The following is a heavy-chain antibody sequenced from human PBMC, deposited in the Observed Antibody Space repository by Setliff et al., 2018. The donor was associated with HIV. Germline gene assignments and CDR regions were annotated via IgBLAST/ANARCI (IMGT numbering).Heavy chain of an antibody. D-gene: IGHD2-15*01. V-gene: IGHV3-23*01. Sequence: GGSLRLSCAASGFTFNYHAMTWVRQAPGKGLEWVSGISGSGDSTFYAHSVKGRFTISRDNSKNTLYLQMNRLRVEDTAVYYCAKDGISGGAYPPYYFDYWGHGTLVTVSS. CDR3: AKDGISGGAYPPYYFDY. CDR2: ISGSGDST. CDR1: GFTFNYHA. J-gene: IGHJ4*01.